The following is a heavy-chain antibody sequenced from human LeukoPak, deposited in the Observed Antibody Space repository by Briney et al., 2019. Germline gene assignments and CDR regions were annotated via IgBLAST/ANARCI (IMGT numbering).Heavy chain of an antibody. CDR3: ARSGIAVAGSYYYYGMDV. V-gene: IGHV3-23*03. Sequence: GGSLRLSCAASGFSFSSYAMSWVRQAPGKGLEWVSVIHSVGSTDYADSVKGRFTISRDNPKNRVDLQVNSLRAEDTAVYYCARSGIAVAGSYYYYGMDVWGQGTTVTVSS. CDR1: GFSFSSYA. D-gene: IGHD6-19*01. J-gene: IGHJ6*02. CDR2: IHSVGST.